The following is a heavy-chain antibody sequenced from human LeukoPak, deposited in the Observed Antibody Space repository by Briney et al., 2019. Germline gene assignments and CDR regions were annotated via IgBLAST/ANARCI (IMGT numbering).Heavy chain of an antibody. CDR3: ARGGIVGAYYFDY. J-gene: IGHJ4*02. CDR1: GFTFGDYA. D-gene: IGHD1-26*01. V-gene: IGHV3-21*01. Sequence: GGSLRLSCTASGFTFGDYAMSWFRQAPGKGLEWVSSISSSSSYIYYADSVKGRFTISRDNAKNSLYLQMNSLRAEDTAVYYCARGGIVGAYYFDYWGQGTLVTVSS. CDR2: ISSSSSYI.